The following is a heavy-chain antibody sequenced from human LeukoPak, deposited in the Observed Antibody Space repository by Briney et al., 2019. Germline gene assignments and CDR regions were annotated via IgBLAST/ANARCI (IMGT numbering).Heavy chain of an antibody. D-gene: IGHD2-15*01. Sequence: GESLKISCKGSGYTFTTYWIAWVRQMPGRGLEWMGIIYPDDSDTRYSPSFQGQVTISVDKSITTAYLQWNSLKASDTAIYYCARHTHRFGYSSLGYWGQGTLVTVSS. CDR3: ARHTHRFGYSSLGY. J-gene: IGHJ4*02. CDR1: GYTFTTYW. CDR2: IYPDDSDT. V-gene: IGHV5-51*01.